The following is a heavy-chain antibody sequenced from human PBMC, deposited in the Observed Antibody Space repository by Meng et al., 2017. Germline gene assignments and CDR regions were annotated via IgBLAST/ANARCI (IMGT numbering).Heavy chain of an antibody. Sequence: QVQVLLSGAEVEEHGASFKGAGTSYGSTCNVYYMHWGRQAPGQGLGWMGRINTTSGGAIYTQEFQCRGSMTRDASTCTGSAELGRLSFNADAVDFCAWMQDVSRRSGLGDWGQGTLVTVSS. CDR3: AWMQDVSRRSGLGD. V-gene: IGHV1-2*06. CDR2: INTTSGGA. D-gene: IGHD6-25*01. J-gene: IGHJ4*02. CDR1: GSTCNVYY.